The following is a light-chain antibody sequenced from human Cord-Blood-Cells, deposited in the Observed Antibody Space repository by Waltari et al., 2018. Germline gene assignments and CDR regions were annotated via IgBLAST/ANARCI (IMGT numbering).Light chain of an antibody. CDR3: SSYTSSSTVV. CDR1: SSDVGGYNY. V-gene: IGLV2-14*01. J-gene: IGLJ2*01. Sequence: QSALTHPASVSGSPGQSTTISCTGTSSDVGGYNYDSWYQQHPGKAPKLIIYDVSNRPSGVSNRFSGSKSGNTASLTISGLQAEDEADYYCSSYTSSSTVVFGGGTKLTVL. CDR2: DVS.